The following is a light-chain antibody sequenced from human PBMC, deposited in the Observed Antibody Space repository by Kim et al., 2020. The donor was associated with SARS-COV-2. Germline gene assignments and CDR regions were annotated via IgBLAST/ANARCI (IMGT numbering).Light chain of an antibody. CDR2: YNT. J-gene: IGLJ2*01. Sequence: APAKTATMSWEGDISGDKYVHWYQQRPGQAPVLGLYYNTDRPAGIPERFSGSNSGDTATLTISGVEAGDEADYFCQVWDSGSDHVVFGGGTQLTVL. CDR1: ISGDKY. CDR3: QVWDSGSDHVV. V-gene: IGLV3-21*01.